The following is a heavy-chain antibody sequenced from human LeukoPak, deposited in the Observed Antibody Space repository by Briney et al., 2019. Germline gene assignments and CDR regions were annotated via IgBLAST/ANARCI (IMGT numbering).Heavy chain of an antibody. V-gene: IGHV4-34*01. Sequence: PSETLSLTCVVYGGAFSGYYWSWIRQPPGKGLEWIGEINHRGSTNYNPSLKSRVSISVDTSKNQFSLKLSSVTAADTAVYYCARNGGYCSSTSCYGGEYFDYWGQGTLVTVSS. J-gene: IGHJ4*02. CDR3: ARNGGYCSSTSCYGGEYFDY. CDR2: INHRGST. D-gene: IGHD2-2*01. CDR1: GGAFSGYY.